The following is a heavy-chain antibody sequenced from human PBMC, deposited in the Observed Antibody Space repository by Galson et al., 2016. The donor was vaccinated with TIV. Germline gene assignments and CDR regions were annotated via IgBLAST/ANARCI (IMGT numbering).Heavy chain of an antibody. J-gene: IGHJ4*02. CDR2: IKSKSDAGTT. Sequence: SLRLSCAASGFTFSKAWMTWVRQAPGKGLEWVGRIKSKSDAGTTEYAAPVKGRFIISRDDSKGTLFLQMDSLRTEDTAMYYGTTERSYGYNDHWGQGTLVTVSS. V-gene: IGHV3-15*01. CDR3: TTERSYGYNDH. CDR1: GFTFSKAW. D-gene: IGHD5-12*01.